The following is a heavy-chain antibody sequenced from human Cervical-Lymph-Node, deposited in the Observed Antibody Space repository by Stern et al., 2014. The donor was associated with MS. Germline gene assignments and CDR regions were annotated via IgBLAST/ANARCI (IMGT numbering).Heavy chain of an antibody. J-gene: IGHJ2*01. D-gene: IGHD3-10*01. Sequence: QVQLQESGPGLVKPSGTLSLTCAVSGGSISSSNWWSWVRQPPGKGLEWIWEIYHSGSTNYTPALKSRVPISVDKSKTQFSLKLSSVTAADTAVYYCARVLPLDYFDLWGRGTLVTVSS. CDR1: GGSISSSNW. V-gene: IGHV4-4*02. CDR2: IYHSGST. CDR3: ARVLPLDYFDL.